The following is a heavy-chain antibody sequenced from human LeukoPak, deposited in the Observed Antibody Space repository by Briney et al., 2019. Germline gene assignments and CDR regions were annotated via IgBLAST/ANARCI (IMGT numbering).Heavy chain of an antibody. D-gene: IGHD3-22*01. CDR2: IIPVIGLG. CDR1: GYSFTSYW. Sequence: KISCKGSGYSFTSYWIGWVRQAPGQGLEWMGRIIPVIGLGNNAPKFQGRVTVTADKSTDTVYMELNSLTSEDTAIYYCARADDSSGYYPCYWGQGTLVTVSS. CDR3: ARADDSSGYYPCY. V-gene: IGHV1-69*04. J-gene: IGHJ4*02.